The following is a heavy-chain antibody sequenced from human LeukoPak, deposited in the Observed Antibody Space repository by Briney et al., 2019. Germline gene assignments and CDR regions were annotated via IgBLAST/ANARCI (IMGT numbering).Heavy chain of an antibody. D-gene: IGHD5-12*01. Sequence: GGSLRLSCAASGFTFSTYAMSWVRQAPGRGLEWVSTVTDSGGGTYYADSVKGRFTISRDNSKNTLYLQMNSLRAEDTAVYYCAKDGEDIVATYWGQGTLVTVSS. CDR1: GFTFSTYA. CDR3: AKDGEDIVATY. J-gene: IGHJ4*02. V-gene: IGHV3-23*01. CDR2: VTDSGGGT.